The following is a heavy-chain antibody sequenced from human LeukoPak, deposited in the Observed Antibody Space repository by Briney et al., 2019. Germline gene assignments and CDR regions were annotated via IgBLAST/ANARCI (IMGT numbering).Heavy chain of an antibody. D-gene: IGHD5-12*01. J-gene: IGHJ4*02. V-gene: IGHV3-23*01. CDR1: GFTFSSYA. CDR2: ISGSGGST. CDR3: AKASGYSGYDPPDY. Sequence: GGSLRLSCAASGFTFSSYAMSWVRQAPGKGLEWVSAISGSGGSTYYADSMKGRFTISRDNSKNTLYLQMNSLRAEDTAVYYCAKASGYSGYDPPDYWGQGTLVTVSS.